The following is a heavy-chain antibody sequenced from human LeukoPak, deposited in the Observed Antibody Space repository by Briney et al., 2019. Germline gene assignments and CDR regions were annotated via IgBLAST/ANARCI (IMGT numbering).Heavy chain of an antibody. CDR2: IYHSGST. CDR1: GGSISSSSYY. V-gene: IGHV4-30-2*01. CDR3: ARSSGSPRWFDP. Sequence: TSETLSLTCTVSGGSISSSSYYWGWIRQPPGKGLEWIGYIYHSGSTYYNPSLKSRVTISVDRSKNQFSLKLSSVTAADTAVYYCARSSGSPRWFDPWGQGTLVTVSS. J-gene: IGHJ5*02. D-gene: IGHD1-26*01.